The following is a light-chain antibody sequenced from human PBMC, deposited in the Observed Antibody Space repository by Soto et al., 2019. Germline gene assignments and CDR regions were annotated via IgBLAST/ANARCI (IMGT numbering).Light chain of an antibody. CDR2: RAS. V-gene: IGKV1-39*01. Sequence: DIQMTQSPSSLSASVGDSVNITCRASQTVRVSLNWYQKKPGKAPKLLIFRASTLENGVPPRFSGGGSGTDFTLTIHGLQPEYFETYYCQQSYSHLITFGQGTRLEIK. CDR1: QTVRVS. J-gene: IGKJ5*01. CDR3: QQSYSHLIT.